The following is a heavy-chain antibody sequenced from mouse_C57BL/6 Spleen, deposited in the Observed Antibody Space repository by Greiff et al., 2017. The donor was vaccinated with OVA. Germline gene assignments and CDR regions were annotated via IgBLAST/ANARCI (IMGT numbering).Heavy chain of an antibody. D-gene: IGHD1-1*01. V-gene: IGHV14-4*01. CDR1: GFNIKDDY. J-gene: IGHJ1*03. CDR2: IDPENGDT. Sequence: VQLKESGAELVRPGASVKLSCTASGFNIKDDYMHWVKQRPEQGLEWIGWIDPENGDTEYASKFQGKATITADTSSNTAYLQLSSLTSEDTAVYYCTRGITTVVARGYFDVWGTGTTVTVSS. CDR3: TRGITTVVARGYFDV.